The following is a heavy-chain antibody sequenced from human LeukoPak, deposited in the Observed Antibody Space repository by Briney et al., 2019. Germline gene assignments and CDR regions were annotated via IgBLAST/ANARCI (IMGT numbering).Heavy chain of an antibody. V-gene: IGHV3-23*01. D-gene: IGHD6-19*01. CDR1: GFTFSSYA. CDR3: AKDGISGWYGNHFDY. Sequence: GGSLRLSCAASGFTFSSYAMNWVRQAPGKGLEWVSTIRGTGTTTYYADSVKGRFTISRDNSKNTLYREISSLRVEDTAVYYCAKDGISGWYGNHFDYWGQGTLVTVSP. J-gene: IGHJ4*02. CDR2: IRGTGTTT.